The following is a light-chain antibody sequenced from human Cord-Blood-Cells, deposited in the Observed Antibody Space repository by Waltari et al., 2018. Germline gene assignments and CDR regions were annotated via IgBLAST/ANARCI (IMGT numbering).Light chain of an antibody. CDR1: QSISSY. V-gene: IGKV1-39*01. J-gene: IGKJ2*02. CDR3: QQSYSTLWGT. Sequence: DIQMTQSPSSLSASVGDRVTITCRASQSISSYLNWYQQKPGKAPKLLIYAASSLQSGVPSMFSGSGSGTDFTLTISSRQPEDFATYYCQQSYSTLWGTFGQGTKLEIK. CDR2: AAS.